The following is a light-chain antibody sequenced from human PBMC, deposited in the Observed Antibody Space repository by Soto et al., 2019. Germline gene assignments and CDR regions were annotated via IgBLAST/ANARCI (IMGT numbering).Light chain of an antibody. Sequence: QSVLTQPPSVSGAPGQRVTISCTGSSSNMGAGYDVPWYQQLPGTAPKLLIYGNSNRPSGVPDRFSGSKSGNSASLAITGLQAEDEADYYCQSYESSLRGAVFGGGTQLTVL. CDR2: GNS. J-gene: IGLJ7*01. CDR3: QSYESSLRGAV. V-gene: IGLV1-40*01. CDR1: SSNMGAGYD.